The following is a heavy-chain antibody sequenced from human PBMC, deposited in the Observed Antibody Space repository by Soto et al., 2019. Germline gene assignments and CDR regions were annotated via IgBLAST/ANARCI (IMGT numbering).Heavy chain of an antibody. D-gene: IGHD5-12*01. CDR1: GFTFGDYA. J-gene: IGHJ6*02. CDR3: AREGVAPYYYYGMDV. V-gene: IGHV3-49*03. Sequence: PGGSLRLSCTASGFTFGDYAMSWFRQAPGKGLEWVGFTRSKAYGGTTEYAASVKGRFTISRDDSKSIAYLQMNSLKTDDTAVYYCAREGVAPYYYYGMDVWGQGTPVTV. CDR2: TRSKAYGGTT.